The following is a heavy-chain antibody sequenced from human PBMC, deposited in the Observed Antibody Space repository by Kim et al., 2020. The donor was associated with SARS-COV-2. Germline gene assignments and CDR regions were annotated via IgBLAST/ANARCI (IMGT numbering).Heavy chain of an antibody. Sequence: GGSLRLSCAASGFTFSSYGMHWVRQAPGKGLEWVAVIWYDGSNKYYADSVKGRFTISRDNSKNTLYLQMNSLRAEDTAVYYCARDVDLHGSGSFYYYYGMDVWGQGTTVTVSS. CDR2: IWYDGSNK. CDR1: GFTFSSYG. J-gene: IGHJ6*02. CDR3: ARDVDLHGSGSFYYYYGMDV. D-gene: IGHD3-10*01. V-gene: IGHV3-33*01.